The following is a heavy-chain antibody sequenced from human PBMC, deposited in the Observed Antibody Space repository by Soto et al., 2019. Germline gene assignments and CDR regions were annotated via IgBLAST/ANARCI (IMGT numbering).Heavy chain of an antibody. CDR3: AREGYFDWLTIYPNWFDS. CDR2: ISYDGSNK. Sequence: QVQLVESGGGVVQPGRSLRLSCAASGFTFSSYAMHWVRQAPGKGLEWVAVISYDGSNKYYADSVKGRFTISRDNSKNTLYLQMNSLRAEDTAVYDCAREGYFDWLTIYPNWFDSWGQRTLVTVSS. V-gene: IGHV3-30-3*01. CDR1: GFTFSSYA. J-gene: IGHJ5*01. D-gene: IGHD3-9*01.